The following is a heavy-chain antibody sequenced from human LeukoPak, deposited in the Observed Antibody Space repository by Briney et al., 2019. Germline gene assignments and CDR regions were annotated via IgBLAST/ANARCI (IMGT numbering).Heavy chain of an antibody. CDR3: AKGINVPDIVGYYFDY. CDR2: ISYDGSNK. D-gene: IGHD5-12*01. Sequence: GGSLRLSCAASGFTFSSYAMHWVGQAPGKGLEWVAVISYDGSNKYYADSVKGRFTISRDNSKNTLYLQMNSLRAEDTAVYYCAKGINVPDIVGYYFDYWGQGTLVTVST. V-gene: IGHV3-30*04. J-gene: IGHJ4*02. CDR1: GFTFSSYA.